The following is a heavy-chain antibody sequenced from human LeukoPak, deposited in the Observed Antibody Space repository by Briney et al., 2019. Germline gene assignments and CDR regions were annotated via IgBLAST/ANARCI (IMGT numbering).Heavy chain of an antibody. J-gene: IGHJ4*02. CDR1: GFTFSSYA. CDR3: ARGGGVLRFLEWLLYPFDY. D-gene: IGHD3-3*01. CDR2: ISYDGSNK. V-gene: IGHV3-30-3*01. Sequence: GGSLRLSCAASGFTFSSYAMHWVRQAPGKGLEWVAVISYDGSNKYYADSAKGRFTISRDNSKNTLYLQMNSLRAEDTAVYYCARGGGVLRFLEWLLYPFDYWGQGTLVTVSS.